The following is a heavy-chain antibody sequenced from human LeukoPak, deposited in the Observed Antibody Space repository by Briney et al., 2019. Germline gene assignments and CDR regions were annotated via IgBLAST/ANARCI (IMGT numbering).Heavy chain of an antibody. J-gene: IGHJ4*02. CDR2: ISYDGSNK. V-gene: IGHV3-30-3*01. D-gene: IGHD1-26*01. CDR1: GFTFSSYA. CDR3: AREYVGLGY. Sequence: PGGSLRLSCAASGFTFSSYAMHWVRQAPGKGLERVAVISYDGSNKYYADSVKGRFTISRDNSKNTLYLQMNSLRAEDTAVYYCAREYVGLGYWGQGTRVTVSS.